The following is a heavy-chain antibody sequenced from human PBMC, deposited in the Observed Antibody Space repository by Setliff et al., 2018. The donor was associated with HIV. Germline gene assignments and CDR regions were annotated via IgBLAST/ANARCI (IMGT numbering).Heavy chain of an antibody. CDR1: GGSINSGEYY. CDR2: IYYTGDT. V-gene: IGHV4-31*03. CDR3: ARERSLITVRRNFDS. J-gene: IGHJ4*02. Sequence: SETLSLTCTVSGGSINSGEYYWSWSRQHPGKGLEWIGYIYYTGDTYYNPSLKSRVTMSVDTSTSRLSLKVHSVTAADTAMYYCARERSLITVRRNFDSWGQGTLVTVSS. D-gene: IGHD6-6*01.